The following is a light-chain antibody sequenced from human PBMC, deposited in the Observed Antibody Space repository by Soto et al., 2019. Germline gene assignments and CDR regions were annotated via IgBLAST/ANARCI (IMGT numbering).Light chain of an antibody. CDR2: DTS. CDR1: QFVSSR. Sequence: DIVVTQSPATLSASPGERVTFSCRASQFVSSRLAWYQQRPGQVPRLLIYDTSTRAPGISARFSGSGSGTEFTLTIRSLQSEDFAVYYCQEYIQWPPGMFGTGTTVDIK. V-gene: IGKV3-15*01. CDR3: QEYIQWPPGM. J-gene: IGKJ1*01.